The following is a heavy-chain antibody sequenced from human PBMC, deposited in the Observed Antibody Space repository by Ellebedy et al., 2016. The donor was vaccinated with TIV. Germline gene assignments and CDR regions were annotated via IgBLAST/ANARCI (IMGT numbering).Heavy chain of an antibody. V-gene: IGHV3-30-3*01. CDR1: GFTFSSYV. CDR2: ISYDGSNK. J-gene: IGHJ4*02. D-gene: IGHD3-22*01. CDR3: ARDSYDRSGNYYGIDY. Sequence: GESLKISCAASGFTFSSYVIHWVRQAPGKGLEWVAVISYDGSNKYYADSVKGRFTISRDNSKNTLYLQMNSLRAEDTAVYYCARDSYDRSGNYYGIDYWGQGTLVTVSS.